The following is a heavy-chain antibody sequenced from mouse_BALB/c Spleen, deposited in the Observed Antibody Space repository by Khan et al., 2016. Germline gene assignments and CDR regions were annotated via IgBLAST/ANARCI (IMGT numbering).Heavy chain of an antibody. CDR1: GYTFTNYG. V-gene: IGHV9-3*02. D-gene: IGHD3-1*01. CDR3: ARSGGNFDY. CDR2: INTNTGNP. Sequence: QIQLVQSGPELKKPGETVKISCKASGYTFTNYGMNWVKQAPGKGLKWMGWINTNTGNPTYAEEFKGRFAFSLETSASTAYLQINNLKNEDTATYFCARSGGNFDYWGQGTTLTVSS. J-gene: IGHJ2*01.